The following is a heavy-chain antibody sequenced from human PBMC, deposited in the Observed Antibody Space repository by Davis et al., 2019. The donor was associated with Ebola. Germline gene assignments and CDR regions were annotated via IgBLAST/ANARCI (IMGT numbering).Heavy chain of an antibody. CDR2: INPSGGST. Sequence: ASVKVSCKASGYTFTSYGISWVRQAPGQGLEWMGIINPSGGSTSYAQKFQGRVTMTRDTSTSTVYMELSSLRSEDTAVYHCARGAYYYMDVWGKGTTVTVSS. V-gene: IGHV1-46*01. CDR3: ARGAYYYMDV. J-gene: IGHJ6*03. CDR1: GYTFTSYG.